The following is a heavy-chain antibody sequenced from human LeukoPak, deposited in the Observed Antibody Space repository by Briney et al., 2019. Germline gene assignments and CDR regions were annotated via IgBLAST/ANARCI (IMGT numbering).Heavy chain of an antibody. CDR1: GGSFSGYY. CDR2: INHSGST. J-gene: IGHJ6*02. Sequence: PSETLSLTCAVYGGSFSGYYWSWIRQPPGKGLEWIGEINHSGSTNYNPSLKSRVTISVDTSKNQFSLRLSSVTAADTAVYYCARAPYYDTLTGPYYYYYGMDVWGQGTTVTVSS. V-gene: IGHV4-34*01. CDR3: ARAPYYDTLTGPYYYYYGMDV. D-gene: IGHD3-9*01.